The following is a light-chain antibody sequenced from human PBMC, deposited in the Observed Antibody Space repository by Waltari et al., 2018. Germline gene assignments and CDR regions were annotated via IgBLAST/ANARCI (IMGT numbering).Light chain of an antibody. Sequence: QSALTQSRSVSGSPGQSVTISCTGTSSDFRGYYYVSWYQQHPGKAPKLVIYDVYKSPSGVPDRFSASKSGNTASLTISGLQADDEADYYCCAYAYTYWVFGGGTKVTVL. CDR2: DVY. CDR3: CAYAYTYWV. V-gene: IGLV2-11*01. CDR1: SSDFRGYYY. J-gene: IGLJ3*02.